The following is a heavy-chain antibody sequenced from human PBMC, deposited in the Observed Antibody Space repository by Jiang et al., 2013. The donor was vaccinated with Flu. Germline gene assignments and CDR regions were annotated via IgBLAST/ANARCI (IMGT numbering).Heavy chain of an antibody. J-gene: IGHJ4*02. V-gene: IGHV5-10-1*01. D-gene: IGHD6-13*01. CDR3: AIGGSQQPFFDY. CDR2: PSDSYT. Sequence: PSDSYTNYSPSFQGHVTISADKSISTAYLQWSSLKASDTAMYYCAIGGSQQPFFDYWGQGTLVTVSS.